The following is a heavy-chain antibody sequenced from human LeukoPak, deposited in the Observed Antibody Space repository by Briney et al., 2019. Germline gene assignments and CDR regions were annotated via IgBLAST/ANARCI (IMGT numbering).Heavy chain of an antibody. CDR1: GFPFNTHA. D-gene: IGHD5-18*01. J-gene: IGHJ4*02. V-gene: IGHV3-23*01. CDR3: AKDQGYSYYYLDY. Sequence: GGSLRLSCAASGFPFNTHAMSWVRQAPGKGLEWVSGINGNGASTYYSDSVKGRFTISRDNSKNTLYLQMSSLRAEDTAVYYCAKDQGYSYYYLDYWGQGTLVTVSS. CDR2: INGNGAST.